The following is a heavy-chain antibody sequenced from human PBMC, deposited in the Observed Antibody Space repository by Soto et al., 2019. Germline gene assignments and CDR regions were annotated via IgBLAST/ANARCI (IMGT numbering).Heavy chain of an antibody. CDR3: ARGVDFWSAQGAFDI. V-gene: IGHV1-2*04. Sequence: ASVKVSCKASGYTFTGYYMHWVRQAPGQGLEWMGWINPNSGGTNYAQKFQGWVTMTRDTSFSTAYMELIRLRSDDTAVYYCARGVDFWSAQGAFDIWGQGTMVTVSS. CDR2: INPNSGGT. D-gene: IGHD3-3*01. J-gene: IGHJ3*02. CDR1: GYTFTGYY.